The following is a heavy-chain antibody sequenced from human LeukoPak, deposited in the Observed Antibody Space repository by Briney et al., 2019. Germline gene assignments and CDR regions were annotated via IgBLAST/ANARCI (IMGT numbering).Heavy chain of an antibody. CDR1: GGTFSSYA. J-gene: IGHJ6*03. D-gene: IGHD6-19*01. CDR2: MNPNSGNT. V-gene: IGHV1-8*02. CDR3: ARGPSRSSGWYYYYYYYMDV. Sequence: ASVKVPCKASGGTFSSYAISWVRQATGQGLEWMGWMNPNSGNTGYAQKFQGRVTMTRNTSISTAYMELSSLRSEDTAVYYCARGPSRSSGWYYYYYYYMDVWGKGTTVTVSS.